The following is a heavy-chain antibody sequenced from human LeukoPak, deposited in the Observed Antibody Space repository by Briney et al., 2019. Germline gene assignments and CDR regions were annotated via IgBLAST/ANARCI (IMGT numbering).Heavy chain of an antibody. CDR3: ARRPSSGSYST. CDR1: GGSISSSSYY. V-gene: IGHV4-39*01. J-gene: IGHJ5*02. D-gene: IGHD1-26*01. Sequence: SETLSLTCTVSGGSISSSSYYWGWIRQPPGKGLEWIGSIYYSGSTYHNPSLKSRVTISVDTSKNQFSLKLSSVTAADTAVYYCARRPSSGSYSTWGQGTLVTVSS. CDR2: IYYSGST.